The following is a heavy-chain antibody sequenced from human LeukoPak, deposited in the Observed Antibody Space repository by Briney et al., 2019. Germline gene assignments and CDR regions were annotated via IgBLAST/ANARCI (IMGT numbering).Heavy chain of an antibody. CDR3: ASLADILTGYYYLPH. V-gene: IGHV3-30-3*01. CDR1: GFTFSSYT. CDR2: ISYDGSNK. J-gene: IGHJ4*02. Sequence: GGSLRLSCAASGFTFSSYTMSWVRQAPGKGLEWVAVISYDGSNKYYADSVKGRFTISRDNSKNTLYLQMNSLRAEDTAVHYCASLADILTGYYYLPHWGQGTLVTVSS. D-gene: IGHD3-9*01.